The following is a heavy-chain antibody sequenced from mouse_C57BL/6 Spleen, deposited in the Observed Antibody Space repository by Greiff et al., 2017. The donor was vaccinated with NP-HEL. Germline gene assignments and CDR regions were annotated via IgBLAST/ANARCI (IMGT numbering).Heavy chain of an antibody. CDR2: ISSGSSTI. V-gene: IGHV5-17*01. D-gene: IGHD1-1*01. Sequence: EVQGVESGGGLVKPGGSLKLSCAASGFTFSDYGMHWVRQAPEKGLEWVAYISSGSSTIYYAATVKGRFTISRDHAKNTLFLQMTSLRSEDTAMYYCARRGYGSSFWYFDVWGTGTTVTVSS. CDR1: GFTFSDYG. J-gene: IGHJ1*03. CDR3: ARRGYGSSFWYFDV.